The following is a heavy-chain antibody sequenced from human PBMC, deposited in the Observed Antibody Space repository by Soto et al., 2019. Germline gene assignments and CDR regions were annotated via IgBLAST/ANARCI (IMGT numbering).Heavy chain of an antibody. J-gene: IGHJ4*02. CDR3: ARYRIAAAGTPRASFDY. CDR2: MNPNSGNT. CDR1: GYTFTSYD. V-gene: IGHV1-8*01. Sequence: ASVKVSCKASGYTFTSYDINWVRQATGQGLEWMGWMNPNSGNTGYAQKFQGRVTMTRNTSISTAYMELSSLRSEDTAVYYCARYRIAAAGTPRASFDYWGQGTLVTVSS. D-gene: IGHD6-13*01.